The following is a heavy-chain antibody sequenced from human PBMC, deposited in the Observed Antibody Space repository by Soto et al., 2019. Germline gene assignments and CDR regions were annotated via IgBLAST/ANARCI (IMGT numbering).Heavy chain of an antibody. CDR1: GGSISSSSYY. J-gene: IGHJ6*02. Sequence: PSETLSLTCTVSGGSISSSSYYWGWTRQPPGKGLEWIGSIYYSGSTYYNPSLKSRVTISVDTSKNQFSLKLSSVTAADTAVYYCASRKRRLPSYGMDVWGQGTTVTVSS. V-gene: IGHV4-39*01. CDR2: IYYSGST. D-gene: IGHD6-25*01. CDR3: ASRKRRLPSYGMDV.